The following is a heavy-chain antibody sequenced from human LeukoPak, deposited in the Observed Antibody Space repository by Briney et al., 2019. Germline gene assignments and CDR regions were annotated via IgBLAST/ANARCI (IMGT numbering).Heavy chain of an antibody. D-gene: IGHD3-3*01. CDR2: IWYDGSNK. Sequence: GSSLRLSCAASGFTFSSYGMHWVRQAPGKGLEWVAVIWYDGSNKYYADSVKGRFTISRDNSKNTLYLQMDSLRVEDTAVYYCAREWVTVFGGFDYWGQGTLVTVSS. CDR3: AREWVTVFGGFDY. V-gene: IGHV3-33*01. J-gene: IGHJ4*02. CDR1: GFTFSSYG.